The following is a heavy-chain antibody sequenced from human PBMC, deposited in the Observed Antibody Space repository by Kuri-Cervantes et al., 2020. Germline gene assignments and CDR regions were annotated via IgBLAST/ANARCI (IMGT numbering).Heavy chain of an antibody. D-gene: IGHD6-13*01. CDR3: ARETPGYSSSPYFDC. J-gene: IGHJ4*02. CDR2: ISSSSSYI. V-gene: IGHV3-21*01. Sequence: GESLKISCAASGFTFSGYGMNWVRQAPGKGLEWVSSISSSSSYIYYADSVKGRFTIPRDNAKNSLYLQMNSLRAEDTAVYYCARETPGYSSSPYFDCWGQGTLVTVSS. CDR1: GFTFSGYG.